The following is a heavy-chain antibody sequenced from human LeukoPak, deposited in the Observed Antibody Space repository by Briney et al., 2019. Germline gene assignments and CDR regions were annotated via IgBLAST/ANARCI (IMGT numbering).Heavy chain of an antibody. J-gene: IGHJ6*03. CDR3: AREGGTTVTPDYYYYMDV. V-gene: IGHV1-69*05. CDR2: IIPIFGTA. D-gene: IGHD4-11*01. CDR1: GGTFSSYA. Sequence: SVKVSCKASGGTFSSYAISWVRQAPGQGLEWMGGIIPIFGTANYAQKFQGRVTITTDESTSTAYMELSSLRSEDTAVYYCAREGGTTVTPDYYYYMDVWGKGTTVTVPS.